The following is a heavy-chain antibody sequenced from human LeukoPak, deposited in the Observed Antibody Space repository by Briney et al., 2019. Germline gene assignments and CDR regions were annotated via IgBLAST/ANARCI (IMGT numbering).Heavy chain of an antibody. J-gene: IGHJ6*02. D-gene: IGHD3-3*01. CDR1: GFTVSNTY. CDR2: IYSSGGT. CDR3: ARAPRHYTIFSGMDL. V-gene: IGHV3-53*01. Sequence: GGSLRLSCAASGFTVSNTYMSWVRQAPGKGLEWVSVIYSSGGTFYSESVKGRFTISRDYSKNTLYLQMTSLRVEDTAVYYCARAPRHYTIFSGMDLWGQGTTLTVSS.